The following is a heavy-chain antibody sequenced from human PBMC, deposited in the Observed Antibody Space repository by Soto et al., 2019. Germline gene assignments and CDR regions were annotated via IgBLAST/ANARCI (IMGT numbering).Heavy chain of an antibody. D-gene: IGHD3-3*01. V-gene: IGHV5-51*01. Sequence: GESLKISCKGSGYSFTSYWIGWVRQMPGKGLEWMGIIYPGDSDTRYSPSFQGQVTISADKSISTAYLQWSSLKASDTAMYYWASRGDLRPYYYYGMDVWGQGTTVTSP. CDR3: ASRGDLRPYYYYGMDV. J-gene: IGHJ6*02. CDR2: IYPGDSDT. CDR1: GYSFTSYW.